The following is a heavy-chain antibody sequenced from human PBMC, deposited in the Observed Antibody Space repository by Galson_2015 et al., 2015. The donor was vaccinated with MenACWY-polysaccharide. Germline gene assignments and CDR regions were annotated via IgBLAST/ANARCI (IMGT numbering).Heavy chain of an antibody. V-gene: IGHV1-18*01. Sequence: SVKVSCKASGYTFTSYGISWVRQAPGQGLEWMGWISAYSGNTNYAQKLQGRVTMTTDTSTSTAYMELNSLRAEDTAVYYCARSGYSNYAADYYYMDVWGKGTTVTVSS. CDR2: ISAYSGNT. D-gene: IGHD4-11*01. J-gene: IGHJ6*03. CDR1: GYTFTSYG. CDR3: ARSGYSNYAADYYYMDV.